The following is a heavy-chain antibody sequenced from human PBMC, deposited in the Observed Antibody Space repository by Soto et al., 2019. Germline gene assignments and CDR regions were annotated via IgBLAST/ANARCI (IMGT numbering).Heavy chain of an antibody. J-gene: IGHJ4*02. CDR1: SGSISSGGYH. D-gene: IGHD4-17*01. Sequence: SETLSLTCTVSSGSISSGGYHWSWLRQHPGKGLELIGYIHYTGSTYYNPSLKSRLTISVDTSKNQFSLRLSSVTTADTALYSCARTTAVPNTLRSRYFFDYWGQGTLVTVSS. V-gene: IGHV4-31*03. CDR3: ARTTAVPNTLRSRYFFDY. CDR2: IHYTGST.